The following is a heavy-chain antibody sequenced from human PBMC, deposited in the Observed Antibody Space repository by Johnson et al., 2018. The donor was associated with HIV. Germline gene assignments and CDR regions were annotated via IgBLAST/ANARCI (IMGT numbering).Heavy chain of an antibody. D-gene: IGHD2-21*01. Sequence: VQLVESGGGLVKPRGSLRLSCAASGFIFRDYYMSWIRQAPGKGLEWVSYISSSGSSIYYADSVKGRFTISRDNAKSSLYLQMNGLRAEDTAVYYCAKDCVGVWWSRAFDIWGQGTMVTVSS. CDR3: AKDCVGVWWSRAFDI. CDR2: ISSSGSSI. J-gene: IGHJ3*02. CDR1: GFIFRDYY. V-gene: IGHV3-11*01.